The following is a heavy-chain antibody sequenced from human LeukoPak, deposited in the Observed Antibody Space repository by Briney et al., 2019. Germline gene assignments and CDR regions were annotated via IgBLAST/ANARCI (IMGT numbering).Heavy chain of an antibody. CDR1: GGSFSGYY. V-gene: IGHV4-34*01. Sequence: SETLPLTCAVYGGSFSGYYWSWIRQPPGKGLEWIGEIDHSGSTNYNPSLKSRVTISVDTSKNQFSLKLSSVTAADTAVYYCASTDYYGSGSHPYFQHWGQGTLVTVSS. J-gene: IGHJ1*01. CDR3: ASTDYYGSGSHPYFQH. D-gene: IGHD3-10*01. CDR2: IDHSGST.